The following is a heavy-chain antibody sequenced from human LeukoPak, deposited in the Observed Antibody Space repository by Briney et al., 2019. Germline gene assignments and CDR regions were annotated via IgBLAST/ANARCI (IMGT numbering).Heavy chain of an antibody. CDR2: ISYDGSNK. V-gene: IGHV3-30*04. D-gene: IGHD5-24*01. J-gene: IGHJ4*02. CDR1: GFTFSSYA. CDR3: ASGEWLQHFDY. Sequence: GGSLRLSCAASGFTFSSYAMHWVRQAPGKGLEWVAVISYDGSNKYYADSVKGRFTISRDNSKNTLCLQMNSLRAEDTAVYYCASGEWLQHFDYWGQGTLVTVSS.